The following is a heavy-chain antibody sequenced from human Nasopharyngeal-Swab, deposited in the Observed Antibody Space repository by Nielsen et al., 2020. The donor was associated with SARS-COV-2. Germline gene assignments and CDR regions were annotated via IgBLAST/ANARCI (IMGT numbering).Heavy chain of an antibody. Sequence: GESLKISCAASGFTFSSYSMNWVRQAPGKGLEWVSYISSSSSTIYYADSVKGRFTISRDNAKNSLYLQMNSLRAGDTAVYYCARGAYCGGDCYSDYYYYMDVWGKGTTVTVSS. CDR1: GFTFSSYS. D-gene: IGHD2-21*02. J-gene: IGHJ6*03. V-gene: IGHV3-48*04. CDR3: ARGAYCGGDCYSDYYYYMDV. CDR2: ISSSSSTI.